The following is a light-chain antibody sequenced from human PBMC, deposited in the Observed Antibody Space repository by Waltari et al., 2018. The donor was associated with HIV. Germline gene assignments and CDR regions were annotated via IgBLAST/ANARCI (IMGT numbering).Light chain of an antibody. CDR1: SSNIGARAHFD. V-gene: IGLV1-40*01. CDR3: QSYDTRLSGSV. CDR2: GVN. J-gene: IGLJ3*02. Sequence: QSVLTQPPSVSGAPGQTVTISCTGSSSNIGARAHFDVPWYQQLQGTAPKLPIYGVNNRSAWVPSCFSGSKSGAAASLASTWLQAEDEADDDCQSYDTRLSGSVFGGGTKLTVL.